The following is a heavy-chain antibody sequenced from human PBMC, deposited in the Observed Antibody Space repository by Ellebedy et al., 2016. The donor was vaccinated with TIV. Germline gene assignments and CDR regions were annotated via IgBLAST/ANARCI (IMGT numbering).Heavy chain of an antibody. CDR1: GFTFSSYG. V-gene: IGHV3-30*19. Sequence: GESLKISXAASGFTFSSYGMHWVRQAPGKGLEWVAVIWYDGSNKYYADSVKGRFTISRDNSKNTLYLQMNSLRAEDTAVYYCARDTLFLSGSYSRFYGMDVWGQGTTVTVSS. D-gene: IGHD1-26*01. CDR3: ARDTLFLSGSYSRFYGMDV. J-gene: IGHJ6*02. CDR2: IWYDGSNK.